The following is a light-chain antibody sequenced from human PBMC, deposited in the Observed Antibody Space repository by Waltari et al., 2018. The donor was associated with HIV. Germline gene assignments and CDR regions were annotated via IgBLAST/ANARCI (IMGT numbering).Light chain of an antibody. CDR3: AAWDASLHVL. CDR1: TSNIGSNT. J-gene: IGLJ2*01. CDR2: RNH. Sequence: QSVLTQPPSASGTLGQAVTISCFGSTSNIGSNTVNWYQHLPGAAPKLIIFRNHQRPSGVPDRCSGSQSGTSAFLTITGLLSGDEATYYCAAWDASLHVLFGGGTQLTVV. V-gene: IGLV1-44*01.